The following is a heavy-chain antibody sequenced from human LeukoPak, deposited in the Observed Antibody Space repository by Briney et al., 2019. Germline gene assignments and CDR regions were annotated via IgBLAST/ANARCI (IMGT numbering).Heavy chain of an antibody. CDR3: ARYGSGRRFEY. CDR1: GLTVSSNC. D-gene: IGHD3-10*01. CDR2: IYSGGNT. V-gene: IGHV3-53*01. J-gene: IGHJ4*02. Sequence: GGSLRLSCAASGLTVSSNCMSWVRQAPGKGLEWVSFIYSGGNTYYADSVKGRFTISRDNSKNTVHLQMNSLRAEDTAVYYCARYGSGRRFEYWGQGTLVTVSS.